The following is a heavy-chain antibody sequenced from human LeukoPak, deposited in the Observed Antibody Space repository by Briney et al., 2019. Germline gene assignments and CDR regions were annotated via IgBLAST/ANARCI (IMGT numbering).Heavy chain of an antibody. J-gene: IGHJ4*01. CDR2: IYTSGST. CDR1: GGSISSGSYY. D-gene: IGHD1-1*01. Sequence: PSQTLSLTCTVSGGSISSGSYYWSWIRQPAGKGLEWIGRIYTSGSTNYNPSLKSRVTISVDTSKNQFSLKLSSVTAADTAVYYCARAPPYSGTPDYWGQGTLVTVSS. CDR3: ARAPPYSGTPDY. V-gene: IGHV4-61*02.